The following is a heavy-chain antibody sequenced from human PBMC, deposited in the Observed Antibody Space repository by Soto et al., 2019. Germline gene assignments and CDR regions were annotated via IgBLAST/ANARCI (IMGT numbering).Heavy chain of an antibody. CDR2: ISYDGSNK. J-gene: IGHJ4*02. CDR3: AKDRIQLWNYFDY. Sequence: GGSLRLSCAASGFTFSSYGMHWVRQAPGKGLEWVAVISYDGSNKYYADSVKGRFTISRDNSKNTLYLQMNSLRAEDTAVYYCAKDRIQLWNYFDYWGQGTLVPVSS. CDR1: GFTFSSYG. V-gene: IGHV3-30*18. D-gene: IGHD5-18*01.